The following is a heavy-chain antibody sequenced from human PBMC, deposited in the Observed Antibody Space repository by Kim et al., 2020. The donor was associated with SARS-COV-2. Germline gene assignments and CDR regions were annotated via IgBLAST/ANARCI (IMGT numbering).Heavy chain of an antibody. D-gene: IGHD3-10*01. J-gene: IGHJ4*02. Sequence: YAQKFQGRVTMTEDTSTDTAYMELSSLRSEDTAVYYCATGPGSDIYYFDYWGQGTLVTVSS. V-gene: IGHV1-24*01. CDR3: ATGPGSDIYYFDY.